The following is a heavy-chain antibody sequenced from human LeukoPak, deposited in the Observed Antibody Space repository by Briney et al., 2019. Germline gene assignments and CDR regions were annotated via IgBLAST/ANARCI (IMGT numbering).Heavy chain of an antibody. CDR2: IWYDGSNK. CDR3: ARPPRG. V-gene: IGHV3-33*08. J-gene: IGHJ4*02. Sequence: GSLRLSCAASGFTVSSNYMSWVRQAPGKGLEWVAVIWYDGSNKYYADSVKGRFTISRDNSKNTLYLQMNSLRAEDTAVYYCARPPRGWGQGTLVTVSS. CDR1: GFTVSSNY.